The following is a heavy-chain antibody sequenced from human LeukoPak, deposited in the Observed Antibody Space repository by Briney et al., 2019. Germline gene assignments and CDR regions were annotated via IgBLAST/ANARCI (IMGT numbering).Heavy chain of an antibody. Sequence: SQTLSLTCTVSGGSISSGDYCWSWIRQPPGKGLEWIGYIYYSGSTYYNPSLKSRVTISVDTSKNQFSLKLSSVTAADTAVYYCARARGYSYGEVLENWGQGTLVTVSS. CDR1: GGSISSGDYC. V-gene: IGHV4-30-4*08. CDR2: IYYSGST. J-gene: IGHJ4*02. CDR3: ARARGYSYGEVLEN. D-gene: IGHD5-18*01.